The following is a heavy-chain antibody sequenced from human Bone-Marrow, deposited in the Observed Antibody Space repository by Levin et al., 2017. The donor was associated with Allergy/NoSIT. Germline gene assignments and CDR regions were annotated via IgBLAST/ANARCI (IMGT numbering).Heavy chain of an antibody. J-gene: IGHJ5*02. CDR1: GFSLRSSGMG. V-gene: IGHV2-5*02. CDR2: IYWDDEK. CDR3: AHRPPGGYNWNNNWFDP. D-gene: IGHD1/OR15-1a*01. Sequence: NGSGPTLVKPTQTLTLTCSFSGFSLRSSGMGVGWFRQPPGKALEWLTLIYWDDEKRYSPSLKSRLTITKDTSKNQVVLTMTNMDPVDTATYYCAHRPPGGYNWNNNWFDPWGQGTLVIVSS.